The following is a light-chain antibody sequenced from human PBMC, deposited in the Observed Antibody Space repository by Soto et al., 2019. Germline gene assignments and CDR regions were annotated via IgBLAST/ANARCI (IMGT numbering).Light chain of an antibody. Sequence: EIVLTQSPATLSLSPGESAILSCRASQSVSRYLAWYQQRPGQAPRLLIYDASNRATGIPARFSGIGSGTDFTLTISSLEPEDFAVYYCQQRINPWTFGQGTKVEIK. CDR3: QQRINPWT. CDR2: DAS. V-gene: IGKV3-11*01. J-gene: IGKJ1*01. CDR1: QSVSRY.